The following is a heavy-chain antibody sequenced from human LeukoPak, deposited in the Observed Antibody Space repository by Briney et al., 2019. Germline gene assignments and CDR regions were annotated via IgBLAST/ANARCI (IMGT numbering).Heavy chain of an antibody. D-gene: IGHD2-2*01. J-gene: IGHJ3*02. CDR2: IYYSGTT. V-gene: IGHV4-59*01. CDR1: GGPISSYY. Sequence: PSETLSLTCTVSGGPISSYYWSWIRQPPGEGLEWIGYIYYSGTTKYNPSLKSRVTISVDTSKNQFSLKLSSVTAADTAVYYCAREFRDIVVVPAAMRGDAFDIWGQGTMVTVSS. CDR3: AREFRDIVVVPAAMRGDAFDI.